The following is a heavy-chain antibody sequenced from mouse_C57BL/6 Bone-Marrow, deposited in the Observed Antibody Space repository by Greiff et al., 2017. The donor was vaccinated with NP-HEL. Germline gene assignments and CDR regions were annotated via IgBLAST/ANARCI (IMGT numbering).Heavy chain of an antibody. D-gene: IGHD5-5*01. CDR1: GYTFTSYW. V-gene: IGHV1-55*01. J-gene: IGHJ2*01. Sequence: VKLMESGAELVKPGASVKMSCKASGYTFTSYWITWVKQRPGQGLEWIGDIYPGSGSTNYNEKFKSKATLTADTSSSTAYMQLSSLTSEDSAVYYCARSTCFEDYWGQGTTLTVSS. CDR2: IYPGSGST. CDR3: ARSTCFEDY.